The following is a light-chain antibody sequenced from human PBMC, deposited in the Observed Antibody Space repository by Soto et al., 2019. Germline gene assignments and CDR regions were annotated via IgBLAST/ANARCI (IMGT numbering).Light chain of an antibody. CDR3: SSYADNDNVM. J-gene: IGLJ3*02. V-gene: IGLV2-8*01. CDR2: EAD. CDR1: SSDVGYSNY. Sequence: QSVLTQPPSASGSPGQSVTISCTGTSSDVGYSNYVSWYQQHPPKAPKLIIYEADKRSSGVPDRFSGSKSGNTASLTVSGLQAEDEADYYCSSYADNDNVMFGGGTKLTVL.